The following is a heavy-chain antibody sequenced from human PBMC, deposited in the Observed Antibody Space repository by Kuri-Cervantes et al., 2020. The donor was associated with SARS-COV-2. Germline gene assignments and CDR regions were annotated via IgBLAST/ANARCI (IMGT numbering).Heavy chain of an antibody. J-gene: IGHJ4*02. CDR3: AKPYNYGGNSG. V-gene: IGHV3-23*01. CDR1: GFTFSSYA. D-gene: IGHD4-23*01. Sequence: GESLKISCAASGFTFSSYAMSWVRQAPGKGLEWVSAISGSGGSTCYADSVKGRFTISRDNSKNTLYLQMNSLRAEDTAVYYCAKPYNYGGNSGWGQGTLVTVSS. CDR2: ISGSGGST.